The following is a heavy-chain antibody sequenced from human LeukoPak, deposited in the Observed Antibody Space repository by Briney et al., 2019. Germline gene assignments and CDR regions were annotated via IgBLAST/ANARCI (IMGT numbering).Heavy chain of an antibody. D-gene: IGHD2-2*03. J-gene: IGHJ4*02. CDR2: ISYDGSNK. CDR1: GFIVNNKY. Sequence: PGGSLRLSCAASGFIVNNKYMNWVRQAPGKGLEWVAVISYDGSNKYYADSVKGRFTISRDNSKNTLYLQMNSLRAEDTAVYYCAKTSLDIVVVPAAGFTFDYWGQGTLVTVSS. CDR3: AKTSLDIVVVPAAGFTFDY. V-gene: IGHV3-30*18.